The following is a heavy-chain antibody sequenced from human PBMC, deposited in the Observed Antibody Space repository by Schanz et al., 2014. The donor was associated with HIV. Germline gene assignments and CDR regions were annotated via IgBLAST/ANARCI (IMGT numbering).Heavy chain of an antibody. V-gene: IGHV3-23*01. J-gene: IGHJ4*02. CDR1: GFTFSNYG. Sequence: EVQLLESGGGLVQPGGSLRLSCVASGFTFSNYGMSWVRQAPGKGLEWVSSISGNSRYIYYAESVKGRFTISRDNSKNTLYLQMNSLRVEDTAVYYCANEEVPNDYWGQGTLVTVSS. CDR3: ANEEVPNDY. CDR2: ISGNSRYI.